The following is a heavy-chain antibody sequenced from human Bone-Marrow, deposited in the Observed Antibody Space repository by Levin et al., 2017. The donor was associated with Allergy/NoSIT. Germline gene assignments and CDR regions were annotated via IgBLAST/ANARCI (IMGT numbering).Heavy chain of an antibody. CDR1: GDTLSDLS. CDR3: AAAGLGAEGNWFDP. CDR2: FDPEDGET. V-gene: IGHV1-24*01. Sequence: ASVKVSCKVSGDTLSDLSMHWVRQAPGKGLEWMGGFDPEDGETIYAQKFQGRVTMTEDTSTDTAYMELSSLTSEDTAVYYCAAAGLGAEGNWFDPWGPGTLVTVSS. J-gene: IGHJ5*02.